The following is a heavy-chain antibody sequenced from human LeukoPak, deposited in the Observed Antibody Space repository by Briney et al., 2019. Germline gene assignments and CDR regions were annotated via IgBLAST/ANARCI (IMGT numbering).Heavy chain of an antibody. J-gene: IGHJ4*02. CDR2: INPNSGGT. Sequence: APVTVSCKASGYTFTGYYMHWVRQAPGQGLEWMGRINPNSGGTNYAQKFQGRVTMTRDTSISTAYMELSRLRSDDTAVYYCARDLRVITASLWGQGTLVTVSS. CDR3: ARDLRVITASL. V-gene: IGHV1-2*06. CDR1: GYTFTGYY. D-gene: IGHD3-16*01.